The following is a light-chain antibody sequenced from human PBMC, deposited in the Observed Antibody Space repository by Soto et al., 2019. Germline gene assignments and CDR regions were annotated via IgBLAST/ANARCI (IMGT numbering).Light chain of an antibody. Sequence: DIVMTQSPDALAVSLGGRATINCKSSQSLLSNRRNYLVWHQQKPGQPPKVLITWASTRVSGVPDRFSGGSGTDFTLTISSLQAENVAVYYCQQYYGAPLTFGGGTKVEIK. CDR3: QQYYGAPLT. CDR1: QSLLSNRRNY. CDR2: WAS. V-gene: IGKV4-1*01. J-gene: IGKJ4*01.